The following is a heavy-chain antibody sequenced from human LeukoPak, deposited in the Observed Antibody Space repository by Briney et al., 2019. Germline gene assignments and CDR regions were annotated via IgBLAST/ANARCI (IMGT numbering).Heavy chain of an antibody. CDR1: GYTFTGYY. J-gene: IGHJ4*02. CDR2: INPNSGGT. Sequence: ASVKVSCKASGYTFTGYYMHWVRQAPGQGLEWMGWINPNSGGTNYAQKFQGWVTMTRDTSISTAYMELSRLRSDDTAVYYCARDAHQSYDFWSGYYPRFDYWGQGTLVTVSS. CDR3: ARDAHQSYDFWSGYYPRFDY. D-gene: IGHD3-3*01. V-gene: IGHV1-2*04.